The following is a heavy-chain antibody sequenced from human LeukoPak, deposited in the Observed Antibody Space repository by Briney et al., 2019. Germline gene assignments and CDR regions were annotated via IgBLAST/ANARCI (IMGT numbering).Heavy chain of an antibody. CDR1: GFTFSNAW. J-gene: IGHJ3*02. Sequence: GSLRLSCAASGFTFSNAWMSWIRQPPGKGLEWIGEIVYSGNTKYNPSLKSRVTISVDTSKNQFSLNLTSVTAADTAVYYCARFGSSTWYKGAFDIWGQGTMVTVAS. D-gene: IGHD6-13*01. V-gene: IGHV4-34*12. CDR3: ARFGSSTWYKGAFDI. CDR2: IVYSGNT.